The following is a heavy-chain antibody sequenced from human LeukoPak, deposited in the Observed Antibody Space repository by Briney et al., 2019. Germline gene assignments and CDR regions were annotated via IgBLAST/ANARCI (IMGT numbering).Heavy chain of an antibody. Sequence: SVKVSCKASGGTFSSYAISWVRQAPGQGLEWMGGIIPIFGTANYAQKFQGRVTITADESTSTAYMELSSLRSEDTAVYYCAQTYCGGDCYSTPGYYGMDVWGQGTTVTVSS. CDR2: IIPIFGTA. V-gene: IGHV1-69*13. CDR1: GGTFSSYA. D-gene: IGHD2-21*02. CDR3: AQTYCGGDCYSTPGYYGMDV. J-gene: IGHJ6*02.